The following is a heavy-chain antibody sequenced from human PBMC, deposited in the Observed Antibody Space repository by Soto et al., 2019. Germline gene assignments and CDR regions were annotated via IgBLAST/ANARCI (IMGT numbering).Heavy chain of an antibody. CDR2: ISSGGSTI. V-gene: IGHV3-48*03. CDR1: GFTFSRCE. D-gene: IGHD2-8*02. J-gene: IGHJ6*02. Sequence: PGGSLRLSCVAPGFTFSRCEMNWGRQAPGKGLEWVSYISSGGSTIYYADSVKGRFTISRDNAKNSLYLQMNSLRAEDTAVYYCARDSGLDRRGVYYYDMDVWGQGTTVTVSS. CDR3: ARDSGLDRRGVYYYDMDV.